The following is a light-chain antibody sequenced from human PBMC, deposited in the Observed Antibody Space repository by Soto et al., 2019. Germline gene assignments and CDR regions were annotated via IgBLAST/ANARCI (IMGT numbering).Light chain of an antibody. J-gene: IGKJ4*01. V-gene: IGKV3-20*01. CDR3: QQYGNSPLT. CDR2: DAS. Sequence: EIVLTQSPGTLSLSPGERATLSCRASQSVSSSYLAWYQQKPGQAPRLLIYDASSRATGTPDRFSGSGSGTDFTLTISRLEPEDFAVYYCQQYGNSPLTFGGGTKVDIK. CDR1: QSVSSSY.